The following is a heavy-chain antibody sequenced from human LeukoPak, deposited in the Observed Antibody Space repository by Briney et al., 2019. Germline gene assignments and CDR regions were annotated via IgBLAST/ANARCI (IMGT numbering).Heavy chain of an antibody. CDR2: INHSGST. CDR3: ARGRVPQYYYDSSGYYLGDFDY. CDR1: GGSFSGYY. D-gene: IGHD3-22*01. J-gene: IGHJ4*02. V-gene: IGHV4-34*01. Sequence: SETLSLTCAVSGGSFSGYYWSWIRQPPGKGLEWIGEINHSGSTNYNPSLKSRVAISVDTSKNQFSLKLSSVTAADTAVYYCARGRVPQYYYDSSGYYLGDFDYWGQGTLVTVSS.